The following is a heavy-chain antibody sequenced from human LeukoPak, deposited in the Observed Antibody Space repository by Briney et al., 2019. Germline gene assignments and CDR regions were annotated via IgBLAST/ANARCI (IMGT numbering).Heavy chain of an antibody. CDR1: GYTFTGYY. J-gene: IGHJ4*02. V-gene: IGHV1-2*02. D-gene: IGHD3-16*01. CDR2: INPNSGGT. Sequence: ASVKVSCKASGYTFTGYYMHWVRQAPGQGLEWMGWINPNSGGTNYAQKFQGTVTMTRDTSIRTAYMELSRLRSDDTAVYYCARDYGPDLGHWGQGTLVTVSS. CDR3: ARDYGPDLGH.